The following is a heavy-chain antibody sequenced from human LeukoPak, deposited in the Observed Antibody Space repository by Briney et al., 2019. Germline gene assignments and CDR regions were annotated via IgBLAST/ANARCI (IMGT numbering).Heavy chain of an antibody. V-gene: IGHV3-7*03. J-gene: IGHJ6*02. Sequence: GGSLRLSCAASGFTFSSYWMNWARQAPGKGLEWVASINHNGNVNYYVDSVKGRFTISRDNAKNSLYLQMSNLRAEDTAVYFCARGGGLDVWRQGATVTVSS. D-gene: IGHD3-16*01. CDR2: INHNGNVN. CDR3: ARGGGLDV. CDR1: GFTFSSYW.